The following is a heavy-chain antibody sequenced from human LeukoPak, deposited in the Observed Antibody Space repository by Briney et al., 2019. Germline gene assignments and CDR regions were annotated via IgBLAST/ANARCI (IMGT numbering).Heavy chain of an antibody. D-gene: IGHD3-22*01. V-gene: IGHV3-11*06. J-gene: IGHJ4*02. CDR2: ISSGGSYT. CDR1: GFTFSAYY. Sequence: PGGSLRLSCAASGFTFSAYYMSWIRQAPGKGLEWVSFISSGGSYTNYADSVKGRFTISRDNAKNSLYLQMTSLRPEDTAVYYCARVLIDSSGYYLDYWGQGTLVTVSS. CDR3: ARVLIDSSGYYLDY.